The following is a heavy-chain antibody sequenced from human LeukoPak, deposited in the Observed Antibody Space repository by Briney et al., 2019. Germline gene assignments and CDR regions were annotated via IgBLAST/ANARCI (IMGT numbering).Heavy chain of an antibody. CDR3: ARSYSSGWYGPGAFDI. V-gene: IGHV4-59*01. Sequence: SETLSLTCTVSGGSISSYYWSWIRQPPGKGLEWIGYIYYSGSTNYNPSLKSRVTISVDTSKNQFSLKLSSVTAADTAVYYCARSYSSGWYGPGAFDIWGQGTMVTVSS. D-gene: IGHD6-19*01. CDR2: IYYSGST. J-gene: IGHJ3*02. CDR1: GGSISSYY.